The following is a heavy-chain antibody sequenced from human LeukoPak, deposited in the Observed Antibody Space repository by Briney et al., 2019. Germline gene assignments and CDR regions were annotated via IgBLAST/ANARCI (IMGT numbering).Heavy chain of an antibody. CDR3: ATHELKDAFDI. D-gene: IGHD3-10*01. Sequence: SGGSLRLSCAASGFTFSSYAMHWVRQAPGKGLEWVAVISYDGSNKYYADSVKGRFTISRDNAKNSLYLQMNSLRAEDTAVYYCATHELKDAFDIWGQGTMVTVSS. J-gene: IGHJ3*02. CDR1: GFTFSSYA. CDR2: ISYDGSNK. V-gene: IGHV3-30*04.